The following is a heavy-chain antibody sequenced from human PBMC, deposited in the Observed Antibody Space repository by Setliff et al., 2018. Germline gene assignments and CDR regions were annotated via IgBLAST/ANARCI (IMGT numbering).Heavy chain of an antibody. CDR2: IRSKADNYAT. Sequence: QPGGSLRLSCVASGFTFSGSAMHWVRQASGKGLEWVGRIRSKADNYATAYAASVRGRFTISRDDSKNTSYLHMNNLKTEDTAVYYCILIGSSADAFDIWGQGTMVTVSS. D-gene: IGHD6-19*01. CDR3: ILIGSSADAFDI. V-gene: IGHV3-73*01. J-gene: IGHJ3*02. CDR1: GFTFSGSA.